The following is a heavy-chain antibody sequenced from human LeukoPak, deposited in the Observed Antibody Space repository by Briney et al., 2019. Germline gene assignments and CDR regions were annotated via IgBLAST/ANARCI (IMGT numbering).Heavy chain of an antibody. D-gene: IGHD6-13*01. CDR3: ARDPWAYSSSWGADY. Sequence: ASVKVSCKASGYTFTGYYIHWVRQAPGQGLEWMGWINPNSGGTNYAQKFQGRVTMTRDTSISTAYMELSRLRSDDTAMYYCARDPWAYSSSWGADYWGQGTLVTVSS. J-gene: IGHJ4*02. CDR2: INPNSGGT. V-gene: IGHV1-2*02. CDR1: GYTFTGYY.